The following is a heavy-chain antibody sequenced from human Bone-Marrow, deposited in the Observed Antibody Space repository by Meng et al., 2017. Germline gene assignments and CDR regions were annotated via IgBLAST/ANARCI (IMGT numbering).Heavy chain of an antibody. CDR2: IKSKVDGGTT. J-gene: IGHJ5*02. CDR3: TTDLPFTEGGVITT. V-gene: IGHV3-15*01. D-gene: IGHD3-16*02. Sequence: VLLVELGGGLGKPGVSLRLSWVAAGLSFTDAWMSWVRQAPGKGLEWVGRIKSKVDGGTTDFAAPVKGRFTISRDDAKNTLYLQMNSLKTEDTAVYYCTTDLPFTEGGVITTWGQGTLVTVSS. CDR1: GLSFTDAW.